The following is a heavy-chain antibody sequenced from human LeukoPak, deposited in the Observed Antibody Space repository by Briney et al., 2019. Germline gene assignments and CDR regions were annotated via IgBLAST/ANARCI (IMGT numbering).Heavy chain of an antibody. V-gene: IGHV3-15*01. CDR3: TTLTRVVAGN. CDR2: IKSKSDGGTI. D-gene: IGHD6-19*01. CDR1: GFTFSNAW. J-gene: IGHJ4*02. Sequence: GGSLRLSCAASGFTFSNAWMNWVRQAPGKGLECIARIKSKSDGGTIDYAASVNGRFTISRDDSTNTLYLQMNSLKSEDTAVYYCTTLTRVVAGNWGQGTLVTVSS.